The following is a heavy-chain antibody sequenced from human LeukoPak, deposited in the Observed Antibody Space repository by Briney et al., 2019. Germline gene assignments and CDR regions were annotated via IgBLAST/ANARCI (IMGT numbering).Heavy chain of an antibody. J-gene: IGHJ4*02. CDR1: GYTFTGYY. V-gene: IGHV1-2*02. Sequence: ASVKVSCKASGYTFTGYYMHWVRQAPGQGLEWMGWINPNSGGTNYAQKFQGRVTMTRDTSISTAYMELSRLRSDDTAVYYCARGGSNYVPYWDFDYWGQGTLVTVSS. D-gene: IGHD4-11*01. CDR2: INPNSGGT. CDR3: ARGGSNYVPYWDFDY.